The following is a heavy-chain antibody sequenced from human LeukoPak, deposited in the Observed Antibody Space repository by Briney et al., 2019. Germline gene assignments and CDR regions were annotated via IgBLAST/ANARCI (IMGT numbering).Heavy chain of an antibody. CDR1: GGSFSGYY. V-gene: IGHV4-34*01. D-gene: IGHD3-22*01. CDR2: ITHSGST. CDR3: ARGPPQTYYEGNGYYYFDY. J-gene: IGHJ4*02. Sequence: PSETLSLTCAVYGGSFSGYYWTWIRQPPGKGLEWIGEITHSGSTNYNPSLKSRVTMSADTSNHHFSLRLSSVTAADMAVYYCARGPPQTYYEGNGYYYFDYWGQGTLVTVSS.